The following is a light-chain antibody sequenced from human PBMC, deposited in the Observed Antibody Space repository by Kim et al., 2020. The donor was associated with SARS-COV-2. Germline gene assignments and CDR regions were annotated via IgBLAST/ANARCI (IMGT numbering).Light chain of an antibody. CDR2: WAS. CDR1: QTILYTSNNDNN. CDR3: QQFYTTPLT. V-gene: IGKV4-1*01. J-gene: IGKJ4*01. Sequence: ATINCKSSQTILYTSNNDNNLAWYQHKPGQPPKLLIYWASTRESGVPDRVSGSGSGTDFTLTISSLQAEDVAVYYCQQFYTTPLTFGGGTKVDIK.